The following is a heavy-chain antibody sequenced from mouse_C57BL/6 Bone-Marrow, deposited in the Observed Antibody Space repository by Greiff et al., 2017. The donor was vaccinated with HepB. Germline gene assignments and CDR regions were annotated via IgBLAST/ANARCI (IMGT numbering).Heavy chain of an antibody. Sequence: QVHVKQSGPELVKPGASVKISCKASGYSFTSYYIHWVKQRPGQGLEWIGWIYPGSGNTKYNEKFKGKATLTADTSSSTAYMQLSSLTSEDSAVYYSTRDGSSYYWYFDVWGTGTTVTVSS. D-gene: IGHD1-1*01. J-gene: IGHJ1*03. CDR2: IYPGSGNT. V-gene: IGHV1-66*01. CDR1: GYSFTSYY. CDR3: TRDGSSYYWYFDV.